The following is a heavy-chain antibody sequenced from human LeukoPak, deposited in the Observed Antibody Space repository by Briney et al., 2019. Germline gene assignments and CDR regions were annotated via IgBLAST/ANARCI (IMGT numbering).Heavy chain of an antibody. CDR2: ISAYNGNT. CDR1: GYTFTSYG. CDR3: ARQPFLYSSSWSLFDY. Sequence: ASVKVSCKASGYTFTSYGISWVRQAPGQGLEWMGWISAYNGNTNYAQKLQGRVTMTTDTSTSTAYMELRSLRSDDTAVYYCARQPFLYSSSWSLFDYWGQGTLVTVSS. J-gene: IGHJ4*02. V-gene: IGHV1-18*01. D-gene: IGHD6-13*01.